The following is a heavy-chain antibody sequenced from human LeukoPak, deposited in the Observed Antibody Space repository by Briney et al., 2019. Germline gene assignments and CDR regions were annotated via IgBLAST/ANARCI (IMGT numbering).Heavy chain of an antibody. CDR3: AKMNYGGNSVDWYFDL. D-gene: IGHD4-23*01. J-gene: IGHJ2*01. V-gene: IGHV3-30*18. CDR1: GFTFSRFG. Sequence: GGSLRLSCAASGFTFSRFGMHWVRQAPGKGLEWVGVISYDGSNEYYADSVKGRFTISRDNSKNTLYLQMNSLRAEDTAVYYCAKMNYGGNSVDWYFDLWGRGTLVTVSS. CDR2: ISYDGSNE.